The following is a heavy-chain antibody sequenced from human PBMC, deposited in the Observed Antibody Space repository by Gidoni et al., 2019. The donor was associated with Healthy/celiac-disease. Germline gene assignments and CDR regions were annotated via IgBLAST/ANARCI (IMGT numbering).Heavy chain of an antibody. CDR1: GLTVSSNY. CDR2: IYSGGST. CDR3: ARDRGGYSGYGGFDC. J-gene: IGHJ4*02. V-gene: IGHV3-53*01. D-gene: IGHD5-12*01. Sequence: EVQLVESGGGLIQPGGSLRLSCAASGLTVSSNYMSWVRQAPGKGLEWVSVIYSGGSTYYADSVKGRFTISRDNSKNTLYLQMNSLRAEDTAVYYCARDRGGYSGYGGFDCWGQGTLVTVSS.